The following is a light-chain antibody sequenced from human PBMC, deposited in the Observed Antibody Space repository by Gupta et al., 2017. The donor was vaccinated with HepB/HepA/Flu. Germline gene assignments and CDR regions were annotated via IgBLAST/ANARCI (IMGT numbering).Light chain of an antibody. CDR1: QSISSY. CDR3: QQSDSTLLT. Sequence: DIQMTQSPSSLSASVGDRVTITCRASQSISSYLNWYQQKPGKVPKLLIYAASSLQSGVPSRFSGSGSGTDFTLTISRLQPEDFATYYCQQSDSTLLTFGGGTKVEIK. CDR2: AAS. J-gene: IGKJ4*01. V-gene: IGKV1-39*01.